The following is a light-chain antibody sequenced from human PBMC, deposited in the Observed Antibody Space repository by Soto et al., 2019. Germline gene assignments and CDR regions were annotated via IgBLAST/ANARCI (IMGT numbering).Light chain of an antibody. V-gene: IGLV2-14*03. CDR3: SSYTSINTEV. J-gene: IGLJ1*01. CDR2: DVS. Sequence: QSALTQPASVSGSPGQSITISCTGTSSDVGAYNYVSWYQHHPGKAPKLIIYDVSDRPSGVSNRFSASKSGNTASLAISGLQAEDEADYYCSSYTSINTEVFGTRTKVTVL. CDR1: SSDVGAYNY.